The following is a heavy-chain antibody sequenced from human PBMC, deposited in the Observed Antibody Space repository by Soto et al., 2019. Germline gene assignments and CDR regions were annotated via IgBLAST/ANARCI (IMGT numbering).Heavy chain of an antibody. CDR2: IYSTVST. Sequence: SETLSLTCSVSSGSISSSLYYWGWIRQPPGKGLEWIGTIYSTVSTHYNPSLKSRVTISVDTSKNQFSLKLNSVTAADTAVYYCARLPYYDTPPVTFDIWGQGAMVTVSS. D-gene: IGHD3-22*01. CDR3: ARLPYYDTPPVTFDI. CDR1: SGSISSSLYY. J-gene: IGHJ3*02. V-gene: IGHV4-39*01.